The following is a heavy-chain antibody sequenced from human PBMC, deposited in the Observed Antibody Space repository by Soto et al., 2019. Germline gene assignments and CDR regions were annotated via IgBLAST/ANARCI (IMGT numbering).Heavy chain of an antibody. CDR1: GFTFRSHG. J-gene: IGHJ4*02. V-gene: IGHV3-30*18. CDR3: AKQYEFGGLEDY. Sequence: QVQLVESGGGVVQPGTSLRLSCAASGFTFRSHGMHWVRQVPGKGLEWVAAISNDGRCKYYADSVKGRFSISRDNSENTMYLQMNSLRVEDTAMYYCAKQYEFGGLEDYWGQGTLVTVSS. CDR2: ISNDGRCK. D-gene: IGHD3-3*01.